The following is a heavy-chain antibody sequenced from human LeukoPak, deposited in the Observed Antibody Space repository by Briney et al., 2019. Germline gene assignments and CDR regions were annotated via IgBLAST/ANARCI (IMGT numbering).Heavy chain of an antibody. D-gene: IGHD3-22*01. Sequence: SETLSLTCTVSGDSISGYHWSWIRQPPGKGLEWIGYIHYSGNTNYNPSLKSRVTISLDTSTTQFSLKLSSVTAADTAEYYCARKTGGGYYDHWGQGTLVTVSS. V-gene: IGHV4-59*01. J-gene: IGHJ5*02. CDR1: GDSISGYH. CDR2: IHYSGNT. CDR3: ARKTGGGYYDH.